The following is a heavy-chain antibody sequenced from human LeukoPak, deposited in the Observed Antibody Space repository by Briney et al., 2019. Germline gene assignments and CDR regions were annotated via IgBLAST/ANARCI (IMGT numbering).Heavy chain of an antibody. CDR2: ISPSSHDI. J-gene: IGHJ4*01. V-gene: IGHV3-21*05. Sequence: GGSLRLSCAASGFTFSSYWMNWVRQTPGKGLESLAYISPSSHDIYYADSVKGRFTISRDNARTSLYLQMNSLGPDDTALYYCSTDPRLLTYWGHGTLVTVSS. CDR1: GFTFSSYW. CDR3: STDPRLLTY. D-gene: IGHD2-8*01.